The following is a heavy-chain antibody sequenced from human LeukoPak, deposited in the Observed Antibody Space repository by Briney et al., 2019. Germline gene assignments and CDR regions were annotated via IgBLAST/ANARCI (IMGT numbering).Heavy chain of an antibody. CDR1: GGSISSYY. V-gene: IGHV4-59*01. CDR2: IYYSGSN. CDR3: ARETIFGVVNYYYYYMDV. J-gene: IGHJ6*03. Sequence: PSETLSLTCTVSGGSISSYYWSWIRQPPGKGLEWIGYIYYSGSNNYHPSLKSRVTISVDRSKNQFSLKLSSVTAADTAVYYCARETIFGVVNYYYYYMDVWGKGTTVTVSS. D-gene: IGHD3-3*01.